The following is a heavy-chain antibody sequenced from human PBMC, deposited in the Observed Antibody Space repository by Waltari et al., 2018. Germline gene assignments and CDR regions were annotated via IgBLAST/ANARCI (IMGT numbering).Heavy chain of an antibody. Sequence: EVQLVESGGRLVRPGGSLRLPCVVSGCDFRNFEMTWGRQAPGKGLEWVSFISPNGDETHYADSVLGRFTVSRDNSKNTMYLQMRSLRVEDTAVYHCVKGGWIDDWGQGTLVTVST. CDR3: VKGGWIDD. J-gene: IGHJ4*02. V-gene: IGHV3-23*04. CDR2: ISPNGDET. D-gene: IGHD3-3*01. CDR1: GCDFRNFE.